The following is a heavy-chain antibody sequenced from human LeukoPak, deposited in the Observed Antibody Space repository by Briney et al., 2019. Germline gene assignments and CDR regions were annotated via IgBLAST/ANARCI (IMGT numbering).Heavy chain of an antibody. CDR3: AKDSLSGYYDSSGFFDY. V-gene: IGHV3-23*01. Sequence: GGSLRLSCTASGFTFSSYAMNWVRQAPGKGLEWVSGIGAGGTFTYYADSVKGRFTISRDNSKNTLYLQMNSLRAEDTAVYYCAKDSLSGYYDSSGFFDYWGQGTLVTVSS. D-gene: IGHD3-22*01. CDR2: IGAGGTFT. CDR1: GFTFSSYA. J-gene: IGHJ4*02.